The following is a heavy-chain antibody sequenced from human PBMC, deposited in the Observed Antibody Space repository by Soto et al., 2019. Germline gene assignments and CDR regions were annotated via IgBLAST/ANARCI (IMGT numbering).Heavy chain of an antibody. J-gene: IGHJ6*02. Sequence: QVQLVQSGAEVKKPGASVKVSCKASGYTFTSYDINWVRQATGQGLEWMGWMNPNSGNTGYAQKFQGRVTMTRNTSISTAYIELSSLRSEDTAVYYCARGWGSYYSCHGYYYYYGMDVWGQGTTVTVSS. D-gene: IGHD3-10*01. CDR2: MNPNSGNT. CDR1: GYTFTSYD. V-gene: IGHV1-8*01. CDR3: ARGWGSYYSCHGYYYYYGMDV.